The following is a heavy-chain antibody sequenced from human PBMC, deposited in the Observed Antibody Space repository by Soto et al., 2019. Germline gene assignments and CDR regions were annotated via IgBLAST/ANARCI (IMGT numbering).Heavy chain of an antibody. Sequence: SQTLSLTCAISGDSVSSNSAAWNWIRQSPSRGLEWLGRTYYRSKWYNDYAVSVKSRITINPDTSKNQFSLQLNSVTPEDTAVYYCARDSAWTGYIPVARYYYYGMDVWGQGTTVTVSS. V-gene: IGHV6-1*01. CDR2: TYYRSKWYN. CDR1: GDSVSSNSAA. J-gene: IGHJ6*02. CDR3: ARDSAWTGYIPVARYYYYGMDV. D-gene: IGHD6-13*01.